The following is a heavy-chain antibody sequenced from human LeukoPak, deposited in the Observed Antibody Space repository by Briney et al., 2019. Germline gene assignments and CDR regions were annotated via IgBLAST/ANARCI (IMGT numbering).Heavy chain of an antibody. J-gene: IGHJ4*02. CDR1: GFIFSNDA. V-gene: IGHV3-30*02. CDR3: AKGARSIVVVPAAIDY. D-gene: IGHD2-2*01. Sequence: PGGSLRLSCAASGFIFSNDAMHWVRQAPGKGLEWVAFIWFDGSNKHYADSVKGRFTISRDNSKNTLYLQMNSLRAEDTAVYYCAKGARSIVVVPAAIDYWGQGTLVTVSS. CDR2: IWFDGSNK.